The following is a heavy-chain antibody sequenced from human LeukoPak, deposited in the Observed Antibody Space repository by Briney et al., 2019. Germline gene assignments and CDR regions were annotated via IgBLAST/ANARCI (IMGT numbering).Heavy chain of an antibody. D-gene: IGHD4-11*01. J-gene: IGHJ4*02. Sequence: SETLSLTCAVYGGSFSGYYWSWIRQPPGKGLEWIGEINHSGSTNYNPFLKSRVTISVDRSKNQFSLKLSSVTAADTAVYYCAGFTVTPYVGYWGQGTLVTVSS. CDR2: INHSGST. CDR3: AGFTVTPYVGY. V-gene: IGHV4-34*01. CDR1: GGSFSGYY.